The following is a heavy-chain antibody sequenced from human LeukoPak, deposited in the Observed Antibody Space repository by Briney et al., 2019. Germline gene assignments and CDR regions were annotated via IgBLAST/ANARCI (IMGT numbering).Heavy chain of an antibody. D-gene: IGHD3-10*01. CDR1: GFTFSSYS. CDR2: ISKSSSYI. V-gene: IGHV3-21*04. J-gene: IGHJ4*02. CDR3: ARGFVEITQFDY. Sequence: KPGGSLRLSCAASGFTFSSYSMNWVRQAPGKGLEWVSCISKSSSYIDYAGSVKGRFTISKDNAKNSLYLQMDSLRADDAALYYCARGFVEITQFDYWGQGTLVTVSS.